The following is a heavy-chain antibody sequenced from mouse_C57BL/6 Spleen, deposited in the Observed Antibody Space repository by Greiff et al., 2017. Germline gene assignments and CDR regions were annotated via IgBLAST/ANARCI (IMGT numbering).Heavy chain of an antibody. V-gene: IGHV5-17*01. Sequence: EVQLVESGGGLVKPGGSPKLSCAASGFTFSDYGMHWVRQAPEKGLEWVAYISSGSSTIYYADTVKGRFTISRDNAKNTLFLQMTSLRSEDTAMYYCARLRSGYFDVWGTGTTVTVSS. J-gene: IGHJ1*03. CDR3: ARLRSGYFDV. CDR1: GFTFSDYG. CDR2: ISSGSSTI. D-gene: IGHD1-1*01.